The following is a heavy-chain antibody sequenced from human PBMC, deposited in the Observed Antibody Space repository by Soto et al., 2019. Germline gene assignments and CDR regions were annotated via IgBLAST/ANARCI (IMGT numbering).Heavy chain of an antibody. CDR1: RFTFSSYA. Sequence: QVQLLESGGGVVQPGRSLRLSCAASRFTFSSYAMHWVRQAPGKGLEWVAVISYDGSNKYYADSVKGRFTISRDNSKNTLYLQMNSLRAEDTAVYYCARDSNYYDSSGYWAGDAFDIWGQGTMVTVSS. CDR3: ARDSNYYDSSGYWAGDAFDI. J-gene: IGHJ3*02. V-gene: IGHV3-30-3*01. CDR2: ISYDGSNK. D-gene: IGHD3-22*01.